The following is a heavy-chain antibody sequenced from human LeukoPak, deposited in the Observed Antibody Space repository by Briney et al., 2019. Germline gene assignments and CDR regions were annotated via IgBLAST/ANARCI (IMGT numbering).Heavy chain of an antibody. CDR1: GFALSDYY. CDR3: ARDREYCFDY. J-gene: IGHJ4*02. CDR2: ISSSSIYT. Sequence: GGSLRLSCAASGFALSDYYMSWIRQAPGKGLEWVSYISSSSIYTNYADSVKGRFTISRDNAKNSLYLQMNSLRAEDTAVYYCARDREYCFDYWGQGTLVTVSS. V-gene: IGHV3-11*06.